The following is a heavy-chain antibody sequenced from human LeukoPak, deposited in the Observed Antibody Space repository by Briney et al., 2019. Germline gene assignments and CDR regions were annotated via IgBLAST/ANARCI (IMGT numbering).Heavy chain of an antibody. D-gene: IGHD3-9*01. V-gene: IGHV3-74*01. Sequence: QPGGSLRLSCAASGVTFSSYWMHWVRQAPGKGLGWVSRINSDGSSTIYADSVKGRFTISRDNTKNTLYLQMNSLRAEDTAVYYCARGRYDILTGHYYFDYWGQGTLVTVSS. CDR1: GVTFSSYW. CDR2: INSDGSST. CDR3: ARGRYDILTGHYYFDY. J-gene: IGHJ4*02.